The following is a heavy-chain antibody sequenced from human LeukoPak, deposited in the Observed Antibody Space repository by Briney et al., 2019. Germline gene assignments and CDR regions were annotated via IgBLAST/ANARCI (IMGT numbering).Heavy chain of an antibody. CDR1: GFTFSSYW. J-gene: IGHJ3*02. D-gene: IGHD2-15*01. CDR2: IYSDGSST. Sequence: GSLRLSCAAPGFTFSSYWMHWVRQAPGKGLVWVSRIYSDGSSTNYADSVKGRFTISRDNAKNTLYLQMNSLRAEDTAVYYCARGEYCSGGSCYSAAFDIWGQGTMVTVSS. CDR3: ARGEYCSGGSCYSAAFDI. V-gene: IGHV3-74*01.